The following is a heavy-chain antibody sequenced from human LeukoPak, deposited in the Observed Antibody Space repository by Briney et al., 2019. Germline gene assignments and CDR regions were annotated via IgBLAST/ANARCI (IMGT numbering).Heavy chain of an antibody. Sequence: GGSLRLSCAASGFTVSSNYMSWVRQAPGKGLRGVPVIDSGGSTYYADSVKGRFTISRDKSKNTLYLQMNSLRAEDTAVYYCARETVSYDSSGYYPLHYSGRRTLVTISS. CDR2: IDSGGST. J-gene: IGHJ4*02. D-gene: IGHD3-22*01. V-gene: IGHV3-53*01. CDR1: GFTVSSNY. CDR3: ARETVSYDSSGYYPLHY.